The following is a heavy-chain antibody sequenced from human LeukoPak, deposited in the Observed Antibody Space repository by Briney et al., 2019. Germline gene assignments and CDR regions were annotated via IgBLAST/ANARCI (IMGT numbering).Heavy chain of an antibody. D-gene: IGHD3-10*01. CDR3: ARVKYYGSGSYYNLYYFDY. V-gene: IGHV3-7*02. CDR2: IKEDGSEK. CDR1: GFTFSSHW. Sequence: PGGSLRLSCAASGFTFSSHWMNWVRQAPGKGLEWVANIKEDGSEKYYVDSVKGRFTISRDNAKNSLCLQMNSLRAEDTAVFYCARVKYYGSGSYYNLYYFDYWGQGTLVTVSS. J-gene: IGHJ4*02.